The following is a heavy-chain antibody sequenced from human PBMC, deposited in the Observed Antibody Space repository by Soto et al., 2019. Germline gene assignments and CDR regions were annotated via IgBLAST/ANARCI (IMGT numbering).Heavy chain of an antibody. Sequence: QVQLQESGPGLVKPSQTLSLTCTVSGGSISSGDYYWSWIRQPPGKGLEWIGYIYYSGSTYYNPSLKSGVTISVDTSKNQFSLKLSSVTAADPAVYYCGSLSVVTMSYDNGFDPWGQGTLVTVSS. CDR2: IYYSGST. V-gene: IGHV4-30-4*01. D-gene: IGHD5-12*01. J-gene: IGHJ5*02. CDR1: GGSISSGDYY. CDR3: GSLSVVTMSYDNGFDP.